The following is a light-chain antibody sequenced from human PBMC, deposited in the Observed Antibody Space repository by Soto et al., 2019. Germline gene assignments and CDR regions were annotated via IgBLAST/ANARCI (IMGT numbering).Light chain of an antibody. CDR1: QDISKF. J-gene: IGKJ3*01. Sequence: DIQITLSPSSLSASIGDRVSFTCQASQDISKFLNWYQHKPGQAPSLLIYDASKSHFGVPSRFSGSGSGTDFTFTISSLQPEDNATYYCQQYENRPYTFGPGTKVDIK. CDR3: QQYENRPYT. CDR2: DAS. V-gene: IGKV1-33*01.